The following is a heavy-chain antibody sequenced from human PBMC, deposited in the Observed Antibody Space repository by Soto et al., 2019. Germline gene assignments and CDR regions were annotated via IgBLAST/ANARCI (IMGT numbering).Heavy chain of an antibody. Sequence: ASVKVSCKASGYTFTSYGISWVRQAPGQGLEWMGWISAYNGNTNYAQKLQGRVTMTTDTSTSTAYMELRSLRSDDTAVYYCAREMYYYGSSGSSWAEAGGWFDPWGQGTLVTVSS. J-gene: IGHJ5*02. CDR2: ISAYNGNT. V-gene: IGHV1-18*01. CDR3: AREMYYYGSSGSSWAEAGGWFDP. CDR1: GYTFTSYG. D-gene: IGHD3-22*01.